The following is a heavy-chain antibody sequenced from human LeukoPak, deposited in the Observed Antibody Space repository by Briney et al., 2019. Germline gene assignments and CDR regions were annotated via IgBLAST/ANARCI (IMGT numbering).Heavy chain of an antibody. CDR1: GGSISSYY. J-gene: IGHJ4*02. D-gene: IGHD3-16*02. CDR2: IYYSGST. CDR3: ARDVMITFGGVIVTYFDY. Sequence: SETLSLTCTVSGGSISSYYWSWIRQPPGKGLEWIGYIYYSGSTNYNPSLKSRVTISVDTSKNQFSLNLSSVTAADTAVYYCARDVMITFGGVIVTYFDYWGQGTLVTVSS. V-gene: IGHV4-59*01.